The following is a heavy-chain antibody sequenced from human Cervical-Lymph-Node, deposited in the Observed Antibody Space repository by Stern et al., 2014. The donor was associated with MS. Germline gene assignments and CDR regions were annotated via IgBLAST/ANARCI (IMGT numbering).Heavy chain of an antibody. CDR1: GASISTDNW. CDR3: ARDFEFQLLCD. Sequence: QVQLVESGPGLVKPSGTLSLTCAVSGASISTDNWWSWVRQPPGKGPAWIGEVYHSGSANYNPSLKSRVTMSVDESKNQFSLRLTSVTAADTAVYYCARDFEFQLLCDWGQGALVTVSS. J-gene: IGHJ4*02. CDR2: VYHSGSA. V-gene: IGHV4-4*02. D-gene: IGHD2-2*01.